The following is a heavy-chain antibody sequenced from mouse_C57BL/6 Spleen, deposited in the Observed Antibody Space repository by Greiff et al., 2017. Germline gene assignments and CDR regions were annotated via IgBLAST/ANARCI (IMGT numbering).Heavy chain of an antibody. Sequence: VQLQQSGAELARPGASVTLSCKASGYTFTSYGISWVKQRTGQGLEWIGEIYPRSGNTYYNEKFKGKATLTADKSSSTAYMELRSLTSEDSAVYFCAREASSAPFDYWGQGTTLTVSS. CDR3: AREASSAPFDY. D-gene: IGHD3-1*01. J-gene: IGHJ2*01. CDR2: IYPRSGNT. CDR1: GYTFTSYG. V-gene: IGHV1-81*01.